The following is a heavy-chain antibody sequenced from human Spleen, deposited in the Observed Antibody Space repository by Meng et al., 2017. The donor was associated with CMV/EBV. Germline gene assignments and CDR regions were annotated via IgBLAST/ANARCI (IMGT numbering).Heavy chain of an antibody. CDR3: ARLPWIVPAARPSWSDP. V-gene: IGHV4-34*01. CDR2: INHSGST. J-gene: IGHJ5*02. Sequence: QVPVQQWGAGLLKPSGPLSLPCAVYGGSFSGYYWSWIRQPPGKGLEWIGEINHSGSTNYNPSLKSRVTISVDTSKNQFSLKLSSVTAADTAVYYCARLPWIVPAARPSWSDPWGQGTLVTVSS. CDR1: GGSFSGYY. D-gene: IGHD2-2*01.